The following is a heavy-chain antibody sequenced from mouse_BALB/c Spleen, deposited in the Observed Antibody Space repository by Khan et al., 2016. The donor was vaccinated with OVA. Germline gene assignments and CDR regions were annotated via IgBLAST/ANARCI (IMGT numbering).Heavy chain of an antibody. CDR1: GFSFSRYS. CDR2: ISSGGTFT. V-gene: IGHV5-9-3*01. J-gene: IGHJ4*01. D-gene: IGHD2-2*01. Sequence: EVKLMESGGGLVKPGGSLKLSCAASGFSFSRYSMSWVRQTPEKRLEWVATISSGGTFTYYSDSVKGRFTISRDNANNTLFLQMSSLRSEDTAIYYCARHEGYYGYGQGDYWGQGTSVTVSS. CDR3: ARHEGYYGYGQGDY.